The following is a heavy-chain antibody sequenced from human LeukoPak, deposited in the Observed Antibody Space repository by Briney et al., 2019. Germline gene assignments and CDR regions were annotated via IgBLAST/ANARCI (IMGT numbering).Heavy chain of an antibody. CDR2: IYYSGST. CDR3: ARQRTTFYWYFDL. Sequence: SETLSLTCTVSGGSISSSSYYWGWIRQPPGKGLEWIGSIYYSGSTYYNPSLKSRVTISVDTSKNQFSLKLSSVTAADTAVYYCARQRTTFYWYFDLWGRGTLVTASS. J-gene: IGHJ2*01. CDR1: GGSISSSSYY. V-gene: IGHV4-39*01. D-gene: IGHD4-11*01.